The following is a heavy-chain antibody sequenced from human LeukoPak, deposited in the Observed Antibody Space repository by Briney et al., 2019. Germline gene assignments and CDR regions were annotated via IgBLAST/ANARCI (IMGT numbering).Heavy chain of an antibody. D-gene: IGHD6-19*01. V-gene: IGHV3-21*01. CDR2: ISSSSSYI. CDR1: GFTFSSYS. J-gene: IGHJ6*03. CDR3: ARHSSGWYGEYYYYYMDV. Sequence: GGSLRLSCAASGFTFSSYSMNWVRQAPGKGLEWVSSISSSSSYIYYADSVKGRFTISRDNAKNSLYLQMNSLRAEDTAVYYCARHSSGWYGEYYYYYMDVWGKGTTVTVSS.